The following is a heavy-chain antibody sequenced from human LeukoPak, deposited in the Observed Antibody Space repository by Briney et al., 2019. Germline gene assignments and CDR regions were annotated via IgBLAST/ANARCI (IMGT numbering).Heavy chain of an antibody. V-gene: IGHV1-2*02. CDR1: GYTFTGYY. CDR2: INPNSGGT. J-gene: IGHJ4*02. D-gene: IGHD3-22*01. Sequence: ASVKVSCKASGYTFTGYYMHWVRRAPGQGPEWMGWINPNSGGTNYAQKFQGRVTMTRDTSISTAYMELSRLRSDDTAVYYCARDYYDSSGYLYYFDYWGQGTLVTVSS. CDR3: ARDYYDSSGYLYYFDY.